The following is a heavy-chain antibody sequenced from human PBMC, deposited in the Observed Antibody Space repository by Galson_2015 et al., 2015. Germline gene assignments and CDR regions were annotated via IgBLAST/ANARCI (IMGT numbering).Heavy chain of an antibody. CDR3: AKGPVGAMTTVVTYFDY. J-gene: IGHJ4*02. V-gene: IGHV3-30-3*01. Sequence: SLRLSCAASGFTFSSYAMHWVRQAPGKGLEWVAVISYDGSNKYYADSVKGRFTISRDNSKNTLYLQMNSLRAEDTAVYYCAKGPVGAMTTVVTYFDYWGQGTLVTVSS. D-gene: IGHD4-23*01. CDR1: GFTFSSYA. CDR2: ISYDGSNK.